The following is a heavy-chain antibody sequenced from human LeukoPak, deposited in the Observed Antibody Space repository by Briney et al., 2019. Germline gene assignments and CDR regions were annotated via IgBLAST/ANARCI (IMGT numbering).Heavy chain of an antibody. CDR1: GYSFTSYW. CDR3: ARQGLLWFGELLPPFDY. Sequence: GESLRISCKGSGYSFTSYWISWVRQMPGKGLELTGRIDPSDSYTNYSPSFQGHVTISADKSISTAYLQWSSLKASDTAMYYCARQGLLWFGELLPPFDYWGQGTLVTVSS. D-gene: IGHD3-10*01. CDR2: IDPSDSYT. J-gene: IGHJ4*02. V-gene: IGHV5-10-1*01.